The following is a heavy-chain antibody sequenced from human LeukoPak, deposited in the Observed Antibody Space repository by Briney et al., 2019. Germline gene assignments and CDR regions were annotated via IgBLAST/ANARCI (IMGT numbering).Heavy chain of an antibody. J-gene: IGHJ4*02. Sequence: KPGGSLRLSCAASGFTFSDYYMSWIRQAPGKGLEWVSYISSSSSYTNYADSVKGRFTISRDNSKNTLYLQMNSLRAEDTAVYYCARDLSTVVGATDYWGQGTLVTVSS. CDR2: ISSSSSYT. D-gene: IGHD1-26*01. CDR3: ARDLSTVVGATDY. CDR1: GFTFSDYY. V-gene: IGHV3-11*06.